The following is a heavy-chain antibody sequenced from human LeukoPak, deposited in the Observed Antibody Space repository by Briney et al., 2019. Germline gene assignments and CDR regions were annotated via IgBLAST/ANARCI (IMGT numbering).Heavy chain of an antibody. J-gene: IGHJ3*02. D-gene: IGHD6-19*01. CDR3: ARGPRLDSSGWYYGAFDI. CDR2: INPSGGNR. CDR1: GYTFTNYH. Sequence: ASVKVSCKESGYTFTNYHLHWVRQAPGQGLEWMEIINPSGGNRSYAQNFQGRVTLTRDTSTSTVYMELSSLRSEDTAVYYCARGPRLDSSGWYYGAFDIWGQGTMVTVSS. V-gene: IGHV1-46*01.